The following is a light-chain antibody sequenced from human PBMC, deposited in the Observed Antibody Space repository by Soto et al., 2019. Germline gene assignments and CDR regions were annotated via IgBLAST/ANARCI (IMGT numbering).Light chain of an antibody. CDR1: QSISTW. J-gene: IGKJ4*01. CDR3: QQYNTYPLT. V-gene: IGKV1-5*03. Sequence: DIQMTQSPSTLSASVGDRVTITCWASQSISTWLAWYQQKPGKAPKLLIYKASSLEGGVPSRFSGSGSGTEFNITISSLQPDDFVTYYCQQYNTYPLTFGGGTTVDIE. CDR2: KAS.